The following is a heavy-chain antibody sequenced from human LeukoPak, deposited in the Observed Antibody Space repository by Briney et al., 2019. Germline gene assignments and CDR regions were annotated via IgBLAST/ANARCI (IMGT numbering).Heavy chain of an antibody. V-gene: IGHV5-51*01. CDR2: VFPADSDT. Sequence: GESLKISCKGSGYSFTNSWIGWVRQMPGKGLEWMGIVFPADSDTRYSPFFQGQVTFSADKSISTAYLQWSSLKASDSAMYYCARHGGAFDYWGQGTLVTVSS. CDR3: ARHGGAFDY. J-gene: IGHJ4*02. D-gene: IGHD4-17*01. CDR1: GYSFTNSW.